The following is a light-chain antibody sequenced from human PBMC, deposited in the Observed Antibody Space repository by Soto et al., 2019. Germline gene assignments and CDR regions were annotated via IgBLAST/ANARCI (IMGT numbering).Light chain of an antibody. CDR3: QQYNNWPPTT. CDR2: GAS. Sequence: EIVMTQSPATLSVSPGERATLSCRASQSVSSNLAWYQQKPGQAPRLLIYGASTRATGIPARFSGSGSGTEFTLTISSLQSEDFAVYYRQQYNNWPPTTVGQGTKVDIK. CDR1: QSVSSN. J-gene: IGKJ1*01. V-gene: IGKV3-15*01.